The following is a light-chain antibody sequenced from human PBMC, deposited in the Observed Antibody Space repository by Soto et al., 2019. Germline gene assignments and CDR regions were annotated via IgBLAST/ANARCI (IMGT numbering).Light chain of an antibody. CDR1: QDIGTS. CDR2: DAS. Sequence: DIQMTQSPPSLSASLGDRVTITCQASQDIGTSLNWYQQKPGKAPKLLIFDASNLEPGVPSRFSGSGSGTHSTLTINTMQPHYLATCHCQQYDHLSFTFGQGTNLEIK. CDR3: QQYDHLSFT. J-gene: IGKJ2*01. V-gene: IGKV1-33*01.